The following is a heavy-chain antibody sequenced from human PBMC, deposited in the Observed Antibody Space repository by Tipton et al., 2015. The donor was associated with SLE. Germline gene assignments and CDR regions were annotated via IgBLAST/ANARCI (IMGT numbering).Heavy chain of an antibody. Sequence: LSLTCAVYGGSFSGYYWSWIRQPPGKGLEWIGEINHSGSTNYNPSLKSRVTISVHTSKNQFSLKLSSVTAADTAVYYCARGVVPAYNYWGQGTLVTVSS. CDR1: GGSFSGYY. CDR3: ARGVVPAYNY. D-gene: IGHD2-2*01. J-gene: IGHJ4*02. V-gene: IGHV4-34*01. CDR2: INHSGST.